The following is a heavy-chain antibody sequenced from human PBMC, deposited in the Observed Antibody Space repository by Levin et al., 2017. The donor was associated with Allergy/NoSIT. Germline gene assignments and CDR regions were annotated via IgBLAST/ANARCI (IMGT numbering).Heavy chain of an antibody. CDR2: IKSDGSET. J-gene: IGHJ3*02. CDR3: ARDRNFKCSSTSCYVAFDI. Sequence: GGSLRLSCAASGFTFSSYWMHWVRQAPGKGLVWVSRIKSDGSETNYGDSVKGRFTISRDNAKNTLYLQMNSLRAEDRAVYYCARDRNFKCSSTSCYVAFDIWGQGTMVTVSS. V-gene: IGHV3-74*01. CDR1: GFTFSSYW. D-gene: IGHD2-2*01.